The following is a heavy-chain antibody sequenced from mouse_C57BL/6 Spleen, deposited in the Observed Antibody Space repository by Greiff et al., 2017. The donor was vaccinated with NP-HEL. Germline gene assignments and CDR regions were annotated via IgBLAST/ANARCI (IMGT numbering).Heavy chain of an antibody. V-gene: IGHV5-9-1*02. CDR3: TRDDPYYYGSRKGFDY. D-gene: IGHD1-1*01. CDR1: GFTFSSYA. CDR2: ISSGGDYI. J-gene: IGHJ2*01. Sequence: EVQGVESGEGLVKPGGSLKLSCAASGFTFSSYAMSWVRQTPEKRLEWVAYISSGGDYIYYADTVKGRFTISRDNVRNTLYLQMSSLKSEDTAMYYCTRDDPYYYGSRKGFDYWGQGTTLTVSS.